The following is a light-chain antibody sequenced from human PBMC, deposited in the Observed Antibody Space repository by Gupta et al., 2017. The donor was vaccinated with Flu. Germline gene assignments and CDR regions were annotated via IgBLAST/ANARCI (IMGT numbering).Light chain of an antibody. CDR1: SGHSSYA. CDR2: LNSDGSH. Sequence: QLVLTQSPSASASLRASVKLTCTLSSGHSSYAIAWHQQQPEKGPRYLMKLNSDGSHSKGDGIPDRFSGSSSGAERYLTISSLQSEDEADYYCQTWGTGIPWVFGGGTKLTVL. J-gene: IGLJ3*02. V-gene: IGLV4-69*01. CDR3: QTWGTGIPWV.